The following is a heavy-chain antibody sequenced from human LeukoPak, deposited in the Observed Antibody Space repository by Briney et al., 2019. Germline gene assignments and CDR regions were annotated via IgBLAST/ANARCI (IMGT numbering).Heavy chain of an antibody. CDR3: ARDLGWGEMATKFDY. CDR1: GGTFSSYA. CDR2: IIPILGIA. Sequence: PVKVSCKASGGTFSSYAISWVRQAPGQGLEWMGRIIPILGIANYAQKFQGRVTITADKSTSTAYMELSSLRSEDAAVCYCARDLGWGEMATKFDYWGQGTLVTVSS. D-gene: IGHD5-24*01. J-gene: IGHJ4*02. V-gene: IGHV1-69*04.